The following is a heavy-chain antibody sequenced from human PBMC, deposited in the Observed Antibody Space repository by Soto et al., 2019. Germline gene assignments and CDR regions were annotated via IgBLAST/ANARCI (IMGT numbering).Heavy chain of an antibody. CDR2: IYYSGST. CDR3: ARDQYYYDSSGYYYDAFDI. V-gene: IGHV4-59*01. Sequence: PSETLSLTCTVSGGSISSYYWSWIRQPPGKGLEWIGYIYYSGSTNYNPSLKSRVTISVDTSKNQFSLKLSSVTAADTAVYYCARDQYYYDSSGYYYDAFDIWGQGTMVTV. CDR1: GGSISSYY. D-gene: IGHD3-22*01. J-gene: IGHJ3*02.